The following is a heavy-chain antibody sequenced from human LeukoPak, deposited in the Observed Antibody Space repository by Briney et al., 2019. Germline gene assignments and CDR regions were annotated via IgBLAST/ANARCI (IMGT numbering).Heavy chain of an antibody. CDR1: GFTFSSYG. CDR3: ARDSGSGWYNYFDY. J-gene: IGHJ4*02. V-gene: IGHV3-33*01. Sequence: GGSLRLSCAASGFTFSSYGMHWVRQAPGRGLEWVAVIWYVGSNKYYADSVKGRFTISRDNSKNTLYLQMNSLRAEDTAVYYCARDSGSGWYNYFDYWGQGTLVTVSS. CDR2: IWYVGSNK. D-gene: IGHD6-19*01.